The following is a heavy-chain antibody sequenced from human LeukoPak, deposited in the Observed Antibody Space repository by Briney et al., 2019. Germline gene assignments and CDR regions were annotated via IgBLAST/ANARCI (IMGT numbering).Heavy chain of an antibody. D-gene: IGHD6-25*01. CDR3: AKGNGVSGYSDDWFDP. J-gene: IGHJ5*02. Sequence: SETLSLTCAVSGDSISSGGYSWSWIRQTPGKGLEWIAYIHDSGSTYNNPSLKSRLSISIDTSKNQFSLKLSSVTAADTAVYYCAKGNGVSGYSDDWFDPWDQGTLVTVSS. CDR1: GDSISSGGYS. CDR2: IHDSGST. V-gene: IGHV4-30-4*07.